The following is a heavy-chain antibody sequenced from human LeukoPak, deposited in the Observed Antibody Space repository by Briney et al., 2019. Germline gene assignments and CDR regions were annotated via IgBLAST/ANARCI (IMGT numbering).Heavy chain of an antibody. CDR3: ARDLSYYDFWSGPPSGYALSGI. Sequence: GGSLRLSCAASGFTFSSYSMNWVRQAPGKGLEWVSSISSSSSYIYYADSVKGRFTISRDNAKNSLYLQMNSLRAEDTAVYYCARDLSYYDFWSGPPSGYALSGIWGQGTLVTVSS. CDR1: GFTFSSYS. D-gene: IGHD3-3*01. CDR2: ISSSSSYI. V-gene: IGHV3-21*01. J-gene: IGHJ4*02.